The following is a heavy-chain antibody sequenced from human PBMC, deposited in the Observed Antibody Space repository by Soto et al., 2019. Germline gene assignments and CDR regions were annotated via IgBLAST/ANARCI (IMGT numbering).Heavy chain of an antibody. CDR3: ARTGFCSGDACYPNWFDP. V-gene: IGHV4-61*01. Sequence: SETLSLTCTVSGGSVSSGSYYWSWIRQPPGKGLEWIGYIYYTGSTSYNPSLKSRVTMSVDTSKNQFSLKLSSETAADTAVYYCARTGFCSGDACYPNWFDPWGQGTLVTVSS. J-gene: IGHJ5*02. D-gene: IGHD2-15*01. CDR2: IYYTGST. CDR1: GGSVSSGSYY.